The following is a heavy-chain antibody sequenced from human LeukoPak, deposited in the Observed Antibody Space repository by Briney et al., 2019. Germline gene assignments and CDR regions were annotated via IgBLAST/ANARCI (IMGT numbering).Heavy chain of an antibody. V-gene: IGHV4-59*01. D-gene: IGHD6-25*01. Sequence: PSETLSLTCTVSGGSISSNYWSWIRQPPGKGLEWNGYIYYSGTTNYNPSLKSRVTVSVDTSKNQFSLKLTSVTAAGTAVYYCARGPAATRFVPWGQGTLVTVSS. J-gene: IGHJ5*02. CDR1: GGSISSNY. CDR2: IYYSGTT. CDR3: ARGPAATRFVP.